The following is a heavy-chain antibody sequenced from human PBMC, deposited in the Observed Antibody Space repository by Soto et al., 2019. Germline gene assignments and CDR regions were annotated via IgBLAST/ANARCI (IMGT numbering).Heavy chain of an antibody. CDR3: ARHGNYCFDY. D-gene: IGHD1-26*01. Sequence: QVQLXQXGAXLXXPXXTLSLTCAVYGGSFSGYYWSWIRQPPGKGLEWIGEINHSGSTLYNPSLKSRVTISVDTSEKQFSLKLSSVTAADTAVYYCARHGNYCFDYWGQGTLVTVSS. CDR2: INHSGST. V-gene: IGHV4-34*01. J-gene: IGHJ4*02. CDR1: GGSFSGYY.